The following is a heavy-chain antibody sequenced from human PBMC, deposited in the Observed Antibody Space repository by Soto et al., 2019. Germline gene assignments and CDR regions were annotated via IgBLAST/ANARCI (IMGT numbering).Heavy chain of an antibody. V-gene: IGHV3-15*01. Sequence: PGGSLRLSCAASGFTLSNAWMSWVRQAPGKGLEWVGRIKSKTDGGTTDYAAPVKGRFTISRDDSKNTLYLQMNSLKTEDTAVYYCTTVEYSSSPDYYYGMDVWGQGTTVTVSS. CDR3: TTVEYSSSPDYYYGMDV. CDR1: GFTLSNAW. J-gene: IGHJ6*02. D-gene: IGHD6-13*01. CDR2: IKSKTDGGTT.